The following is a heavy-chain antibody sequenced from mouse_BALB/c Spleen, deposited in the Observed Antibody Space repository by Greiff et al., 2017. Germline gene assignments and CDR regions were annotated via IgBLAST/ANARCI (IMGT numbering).Heavy chain of an antibody. CDR2: ISSGSSTI. CDR3: AREVRRDYAMDY. V-gene: IGHV5-17*02. D-gene: IGHD2-14*01. CDR1: GFTFSSFG. J-gene: IGHJ4*01. Sequence: EVKLVESGGDLVKPGGSLKLSCAASGFTFSSFGMHWVRQAPEKGLEWVAYISSGSSTIYYADTVKGRFTISRDNPKNTLFLQMTSLRSEDTAMYYCAREVRRDYAMDYWGQGTSVTVSS.